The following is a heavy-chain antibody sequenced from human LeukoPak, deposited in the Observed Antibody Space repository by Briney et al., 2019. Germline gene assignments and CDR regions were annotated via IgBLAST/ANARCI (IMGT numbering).Heavy chain of an antibody. D-gene: IGHD5-12*01. J-gene: IGHJ4*02. CDR1: GDPIDSYY. CDR3: ARLPRYGGYDHFDY. V-gene: IGHV4-59*12. CDR2: IYYRGTT. Sequence: SETLSLTCTVSGDPIDSYYWSWIRQPPGKGLERIGYIYYRGTTSYNPFLKSRVTISVDTSKNQFSLKLNSVTAADTAVYYCARLPRYGGYDHFDYWGQGILVIVSS.